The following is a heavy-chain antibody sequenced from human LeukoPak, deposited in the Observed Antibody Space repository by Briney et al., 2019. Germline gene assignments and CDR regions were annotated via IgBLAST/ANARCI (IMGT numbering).Heavy chain of an antibody. V-gene: IGHV5-51*01. J-gene: IGHJ5*02. CDR1: GYSFTSYW. CDR2: IYPCDSDT. Sequence: GSSLKFSCKGSGYSFTSYWFGCLRRLPGKGLEWMGSIYPCDSDTRYSPSFQGQVTISADKSISTAYLQWSSLKASDTAMYYCARQRYYDSSGQFDPWGQGTLVTVSS. CDR3: ARQRYYDSSGQFDP. D-gene: IGHD3-22*01.